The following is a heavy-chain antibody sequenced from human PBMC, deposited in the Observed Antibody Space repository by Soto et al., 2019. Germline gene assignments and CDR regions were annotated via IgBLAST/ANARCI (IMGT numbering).Heavy chain of an antibody. CDR3: AKDLLGPGRAYGMDV. D-gene: IGHD7-27*01. Sequence: QVQLVESGGGVVQPGRSLRLSCAASGFTFSSYAMHWVRQAPGKGLEWVAVISADGSNKYYADSVKGRFTISRDKSKNTLYLQMNSLRAEDTAVYYCAKDLLGPGRAYGMDVWGQGTTVTVSS. V-gene: IGHV3-30*18. J-gene: IGHJ6*02. CDR1: GFTFSSYA. CDR2: ISADGSNK.